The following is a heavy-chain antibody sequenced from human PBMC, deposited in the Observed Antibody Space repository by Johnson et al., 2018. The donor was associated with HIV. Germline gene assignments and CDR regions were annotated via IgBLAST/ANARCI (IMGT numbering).Heavy chain of an antibody. J-gene: IGHJ3*02. V-gene: IGHV3-23*04. D-gene: IGHD2-15*01. Sequence: VQLVESGGGLVQPGGSLRLSCAASGFTFSSYAMSWVRQAPGKGLEWVSAISGSGGSTYYADSVKGRFTISRDNAKNSLYLQMNSLRAEDTAVYYCARDVGSGPAFDIWGQGTMVTVSS. CDR3: ARDVGSGPAFDI. CDR2: ISGSGGST. CDR1: GFTFSSYA.